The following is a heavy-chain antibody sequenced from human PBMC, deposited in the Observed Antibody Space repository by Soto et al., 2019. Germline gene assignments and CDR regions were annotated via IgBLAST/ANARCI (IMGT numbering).Heavy chain of an antibody. CDR2: IGGSGTGGRT. V-gene: IGHV3-23*01. D-gene: IGHD5-12*01. CDR1: GLTFSTYA. J-gene: IGHJ6*02. CDR3: AKSPGWLDGYNSDYYGMDV. Sequence: EVHLLESGGDLVQPGGSLRLSCTASGLTFSTYAMSWFRQAPGKGLEWVSAIGGSGTGGRTYYADSVKGRFTISRDNSKNTVYLQMNSSRAADTDLYYCAKSPGWLDGYNSDYYGMDVWGQGTTVTVSS.